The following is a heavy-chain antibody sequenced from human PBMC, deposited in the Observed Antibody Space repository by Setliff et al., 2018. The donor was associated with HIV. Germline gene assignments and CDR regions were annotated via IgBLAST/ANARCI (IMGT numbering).Heavy chain of an antibody. CDR3: ARADAGMAYMDV. V-gene: IGHV3-21*01. CDR2: ISSSSSNI. J-gene: IGHJ6*03. D-gene: IGHD5-18*01. CDR1: GGSISSSS. Sequence: LSLTCTVSGGSISSSSSYWGWIRQSPGKGLEWVSSISSSSSNIYYADSMKGRFTISRDNSRNTLYLQMNSLRVEDTAVHYCARADAGMAYMDVWGKGTTVTVSS.